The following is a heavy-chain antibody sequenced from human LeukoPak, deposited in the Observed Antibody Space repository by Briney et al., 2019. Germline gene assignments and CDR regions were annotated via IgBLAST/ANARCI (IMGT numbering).Heavy chain of an antibody. CDR3: ARDLHSSSWYFGY. CDR2: IIPILGIA. Sequence: SVKVSCKASGGTFSSYTISWVRQAPGQGLEWMGRIIPILGIANYAQKFQGRVTITADKSTSTAYMELSSLRSEDTAVYYCARDLHSSSWYFGYWGQGPLVTVSS. V-gene: IGHV1-69*04. CDR1: GGTFSSYT. J-gene: IGHJ4*02. D-gene: IGHD6-13*01.